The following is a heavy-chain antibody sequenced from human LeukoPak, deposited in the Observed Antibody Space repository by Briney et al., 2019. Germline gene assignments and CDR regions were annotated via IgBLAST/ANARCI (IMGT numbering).Heavy chain of an antibody. Sequence: SETLSLTCTVSGGSITRGPNYWGWIRQPPGKGLEWIGSIYYSGTTYYNPSLKSRVTISIDTSKNQVSLKLTSVTATDTAVYYCARHNPYFDYWGQGTLVTVSS. CDR3: ARHNPYFDY. CDR2: IYYSGTT. V-gene: IGHV4-39*01. CDR1: GGSITRGPNY. D-gene: IGHD1-14*01. J-gene: IGHJ4*02.